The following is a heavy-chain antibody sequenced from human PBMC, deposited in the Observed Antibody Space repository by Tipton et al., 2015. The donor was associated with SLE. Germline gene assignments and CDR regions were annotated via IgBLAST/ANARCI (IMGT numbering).Heavy chain of an antibody. CDR3: AKARDWGFDY. CDR1: GFTFSSYV. CDR2: IYSGGSST. Sequence: GSLRLSCAASGFTFSSYVMSWVRQAPGKGLEWVSVIYSGGSSTYYADSVKGRFTISRDNSKNTLYLQMNSLRAEDTAVYYCAKARDWGFDYWGQGTLVTVSS. V-gene: IGHV3-23*03. J-gene: IGHJ4*02. D-gene: IGHD7-27*01.